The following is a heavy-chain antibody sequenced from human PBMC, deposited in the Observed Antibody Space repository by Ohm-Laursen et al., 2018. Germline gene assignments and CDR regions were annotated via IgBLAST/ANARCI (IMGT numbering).Heavy chain of an antibody. J-gene: IGHJ6*02. Sequence: SLRLSCAASGFTFSDYYMSWIHQAPGKGLEWVSAISGSGGSTYYADSVKGRFTISRDNSKNTLYLQMNSLRAEDTAVYYCAKDRAVTAAYYGMDVWGQGTTVTVSS. V-gene: IGHV3-23*01. D-gene: IGHD4-17*01. CDR2: ISGSGGST. CDR1: GFTFSDYY. CDR3: AKDRAVTAAYYGMDV.